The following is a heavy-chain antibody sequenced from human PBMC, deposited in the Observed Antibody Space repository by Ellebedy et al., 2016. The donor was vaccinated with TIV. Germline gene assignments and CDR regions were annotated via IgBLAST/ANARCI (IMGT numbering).Heavy chain of an antibody. CDR3: ARGNWNDVGHLYHYALDV. CDR1: GYSISSGYY. J-gene: IGHJ6*02. D-gene: IGHD1-1*01. Sequence: SETLSLXXTVSGYSISSGYYWGWIRQPPGKGLEWIAYIHDTGSTSYNPSLKNRVTISLDTSKKQFSLNLGSATAADTAVHYCARGNWNDVGHLYHYALDVWGHGTTVTVSS. CDR2: IHDTGST. V-gene: IGHV4-61*01.